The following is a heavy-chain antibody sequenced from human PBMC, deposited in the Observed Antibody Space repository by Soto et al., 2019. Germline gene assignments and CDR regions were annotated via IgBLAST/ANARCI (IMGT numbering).Heavy chain of an antibody. J-gene: IGHJ6*02. CDR3: ANLAAAGLGDYYYGMDV. V-gene: IGHV5-10-1*01. D-gene: IGHD6-13*01. Sequence: PGESLKISCKGSGYSFTSYWISWVRQMPGKGLEWMGRIDPSDSYTNYSPSFQGHVTISADKSISTAYLQWSSLKASDTAMYYCANLAAAGLGDYYYGMDVWGQGTTVTVPS. CDR2: IDPSDSYT. CDR1: GYSFTSYW.